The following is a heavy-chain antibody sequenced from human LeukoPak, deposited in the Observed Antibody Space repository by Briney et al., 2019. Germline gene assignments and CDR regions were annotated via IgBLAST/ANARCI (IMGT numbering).Heavy chain of an antibody. CDR2: IIPIFGTA. V-gene: IGHV1-69*13. D-gene: IGHD6-6*01. Sequence: ASVKVSCKASGGTFSSYAISWVRQAPGQGLEWMGGIIPIFGTANYAQKFQGRVTITADESTSTAYMELSSLRSEDTAVYYCARGTSIAARLYWFDPWGQGTLITASS. J-gene: IGHJ5*02. CDR1: GGTFSSYA. CDR3: ARGTSIAARLYWFDP.